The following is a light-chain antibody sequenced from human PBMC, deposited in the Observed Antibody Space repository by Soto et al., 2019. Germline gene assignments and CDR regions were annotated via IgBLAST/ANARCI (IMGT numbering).Light chain of an antibody. CDR2: GAS. CDR3: QQANSFPLT. J-gene: IGKJ4*01. CDR1: QGISTW. Sequence: DIQMTQSPSSVSASVGDRVTITCRAGQGISTWLAWYQQKTGKAPSLLIFGASSLHSGIPSRFSGSGSGTDFTLTISSLQPEDFATYYCQQANSFPLTFGGGTKVEIK. V-gene: IGKV1-12*01.